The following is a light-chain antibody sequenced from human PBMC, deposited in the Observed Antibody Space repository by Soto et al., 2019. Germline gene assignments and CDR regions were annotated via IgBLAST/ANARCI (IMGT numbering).Light chain of an antibody. CDR3: TSYTSDSTYV. CDR1: STDVGRYNY. CDR2: DVS. J-gene: IGLJ1*01. V-gene: IGLV2-14*01. Sequence: QSVLTQPASVSGSPGQSITISCTGTSTDVGRYNYVSWYQQHPGKAPKLMVYDVSNRPSWVSNRFSGSKSGITASLTISWLQVEDEADYYCTSYTSDSTYVFGTGTKVTVL.